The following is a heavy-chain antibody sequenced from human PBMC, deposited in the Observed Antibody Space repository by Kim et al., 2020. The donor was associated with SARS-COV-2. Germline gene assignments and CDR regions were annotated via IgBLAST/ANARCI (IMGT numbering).Heavy chain of an antibody. CDR2: LSESGDST. CDR1: GFTFSSYP. Sequence: GGSLRLSCAASGFTFSSYPMSWVRQALGKGLEWVSSLSESGDSTYYADSVKGRFTISRDNPKNKLSLQMNSLRAEDSAVYYCATRYNLAYGSWGQGTLVT. V-gene: IGHV3-23*01. CDR3: ATRYNLAYGS. D-gene: IGHD3-16*01. J-gene: IGHJ5*02.